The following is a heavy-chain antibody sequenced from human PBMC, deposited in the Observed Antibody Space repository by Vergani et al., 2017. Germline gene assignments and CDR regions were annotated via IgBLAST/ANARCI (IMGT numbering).Heavy chain of an antibody. CDR1: GFTFSSYA. CDR3: AKATAYNYGTFDY. Sequence: EVQLLESGGGLVQPGGSLRLSCAASGFTFSSYAMGWVRQAPGKGLVWVSGISGSGSSTYYADSVKGRVTISRDNSKNTLYLQMNSLRAEDTAVYYCAKATAYNYGTFDYWGQGTLVTVSS. V-gene: IGHV3-23*01. J-gene: IGHJ4*02. CDR2: ISGSGSST. D-gene: IGHD5-18*01.